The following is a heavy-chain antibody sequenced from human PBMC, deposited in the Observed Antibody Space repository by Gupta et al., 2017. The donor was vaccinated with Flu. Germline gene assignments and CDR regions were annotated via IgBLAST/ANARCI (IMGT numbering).Heavy chain of an antibody. J-gene: IGHJ3*01. CDR3: AKNKASGTTKGSFDV. D-gene: IGHD1-1*01. V-gene: IGHV3-21*06. Sequence: FTMHWVRQAPGKGLECVSSISRISRFVFYTDSVKGRFTISRDNAKHSLYLQMNSLRAEDTAVYYCAKNKASGTTKGSFDVWGQGTMLTVSA. CDR1: FT. CDR2: ISRISRFV.